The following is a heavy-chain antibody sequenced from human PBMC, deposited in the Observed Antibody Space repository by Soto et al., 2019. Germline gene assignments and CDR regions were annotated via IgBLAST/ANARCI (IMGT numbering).Heavy chain of an antibody. J-gene: IGHJ6*02. CDR2: ISSNGGST. CDR3: VKARDIGGFWSGRYGMDV. D-gene: IGHD3-3*01. V-gene: IGHV3-64D*08. CDR1: GFTFSSYA. Sequence: GGSLRLSCSASGFTFSSYAMHWVRQAPGKGLEYVSAISSNGGSTYYADSVKGRFTISRDNSKNTLYLQMSSLRAEDTAVYYCVKARDIGGFWSGRYGMDVWGQGTTVTVSS.